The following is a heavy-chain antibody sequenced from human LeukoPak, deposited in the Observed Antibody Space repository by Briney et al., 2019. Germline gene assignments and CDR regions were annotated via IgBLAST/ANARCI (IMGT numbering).Heavy chain of an antibody. Sequence: GGSLRLSCAASGFTFSSYGMHWVRQAPGKGLEWVAFIRYDGSNKYYADSVKGRFTISRDNSKNTLYLQMNSLRAEDTAVYYCAKGYSYAYSVDYWGQGTLVTVS. CDR1: GFTFSSYG. CDR2: IRYDGSNK. J-gene: IGHJ4*02. D-gene: IGHD5-18*01. CDR3: AKGYSYAYSVDY. V-gene: IGHV3-30*02.